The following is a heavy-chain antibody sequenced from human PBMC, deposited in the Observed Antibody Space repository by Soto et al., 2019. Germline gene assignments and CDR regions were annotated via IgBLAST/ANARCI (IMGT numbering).Heavy chain of an antibody. CDR1: GGSISSSSYY. CDR2: IYYSGST. CDR3: ERHRARNWSDP. Sequence: SETLSLTCIVSGGSISSSSYYWGWIRQPPGKGLEWIGSIYYSGSTYYNPSLKSRVTISVDTSKNQFSLKLSSVTAADTAVFYHERHRARNWSDPCGQGTMVTVYS. J-gene: IGHJ5*02. V-gene: IGHV4-39*01. D-gene: IGHD6-6*01.